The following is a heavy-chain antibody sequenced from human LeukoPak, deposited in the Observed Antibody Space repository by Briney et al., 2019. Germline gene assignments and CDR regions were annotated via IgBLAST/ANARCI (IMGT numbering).Heavy chain of an antibody. V-gene: IGHV3-30*02. CDR2: IQYDGNGK. D-gene: IGHD2-2*01. Sequence: GGSLRLSCAASGFTFSTYGMHWVRQAPGKGLEWVAFIQYDGNGKAYGDSVKGRFTISRDNSKNTLYLQMNSLRADDTAVYYCARDRDLGVVTPWCDYWGQGVLVTVSS. CDR1: GFTFSTYG. J-gene: IGHJ4*02. CDR3: ARDRDLGVVTPWCDY.